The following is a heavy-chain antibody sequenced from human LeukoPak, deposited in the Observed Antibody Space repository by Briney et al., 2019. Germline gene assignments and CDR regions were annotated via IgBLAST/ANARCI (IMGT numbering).Heavy chain of an antibody. Sequence: SETLSLTCTVSGGSISSYYWSWIRQPPGKGLEWIGYIYYSGSTNYNPSLKSRVTISVDTSKNQFSLKLSSVTAADTAVYYCARESGYDILTGFPRGYFDYWGQGTLVTVSS. J-gene: IGHJ4*02. CDR3: ARESGYDILTGFPRGYFDY. V-gene: IGHV4-59*01. CDR2: IYYSGST. D-gene: IGHD3-9*01. CDR1: GGSISSYY.